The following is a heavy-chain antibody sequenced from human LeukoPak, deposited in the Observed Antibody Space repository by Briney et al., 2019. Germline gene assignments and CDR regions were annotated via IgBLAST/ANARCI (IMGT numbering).Heavy chain of an antibody. V-gene: IGHV4-59*01. D-gene: IGHD1-7*01. CDR3: ARGSRELYYFDY. CDR2: IYYSGGT. Sequence: SETLSLTCTVSGGSISSYYWSWIRQPPGKRLEWSGYIYYSGGTTYNPSPKSRVTISVDASKTQFSLKLNSVTAADTAVYYCARGSRELYYFDYWGQGTLVTVSS. CDR1: GGSISSYY. J-gene: IGHJ4*02.